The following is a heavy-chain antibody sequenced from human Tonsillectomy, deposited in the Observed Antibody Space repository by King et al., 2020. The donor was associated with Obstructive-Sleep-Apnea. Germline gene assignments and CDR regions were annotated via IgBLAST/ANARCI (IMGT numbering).Heavy chain of an antibody. Sequence: VQLVESGGGVVQPGGSLRLPCAASGFTFSNYGMHWVRQGPGKGLEWVAFIRYDGSDKYYADSVKGRFTISRDNSKNTLYLQMNSLRTEDTAVYYCATDREGGGLPYDLLTEYYYYGMDVWGQGTTVTVSS. V-gene: IGHV3-30*02. CDR1: GFTFSNYG. J-gene: IGHJ6*02. CDR2: IRYDGSDK. CDR3: ATDREGGGLPYDLLTEYYYYGMDV. D-gene: IGHD3-9*01.